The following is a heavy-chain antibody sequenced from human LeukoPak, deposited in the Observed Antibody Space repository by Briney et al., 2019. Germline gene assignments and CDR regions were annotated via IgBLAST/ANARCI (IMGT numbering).Heavy chain of an antibody. CDR3: ARDRTQTRRDGYISSDAFDI. V-gene: IGHV3-7*01. D-gene: IGHD5-12*01. Sequence: PGGSLRLSCAASGFAFSSYWMSWVRQAPGKGLEWVANINQGGSDQRYAGSVKGRFTISRDNAKNSLYLQMNSLRAEDTAVYYCARDRTQTRRDGYISSDAFDIWGQGTMVTVSS. CDR2: INQGGSDQ. J-gene: IGHJ3*02. CDR1: GFAFSSYW.